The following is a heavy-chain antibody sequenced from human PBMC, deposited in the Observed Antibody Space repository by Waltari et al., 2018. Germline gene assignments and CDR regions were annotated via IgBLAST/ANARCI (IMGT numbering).Heavy chain of an antibody. CDR2: LWDDGSNK. CDR3: ARAYGSVGWFDP. V-gene: IGHV3-33*01. Sequence: QVQLVESGGGVVQPGRSLRLSCAASGFTFSSYGMHWVRQAPGNGLEWVAVLWDDGSNKYYADSVKGRFTISRDNSKNTLYLQMNSLRAEDTAVYYCARAYGSVGWFDPWGQGTLVTVSS. J-gene: IGHJ5*02. D-gene: IGHD3-10*01. CDR1: GFTFSSYG.